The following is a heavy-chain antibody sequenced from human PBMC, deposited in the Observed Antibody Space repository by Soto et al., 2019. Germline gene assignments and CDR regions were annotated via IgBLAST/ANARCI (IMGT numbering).Heavy chain of an antibody. CDR3: AREATNPNWFDP. CDR2: IFYTGRT. Sequence: QVQLQESGPGLVKPSETLSLTCTVSGGSVRSGSYYWSWIRQPPGKGLEWIGYIFYTGRTNYNPSLKSRVTISVDTSKTQYYLKLSSVTAADTAVYYCAREATNPNWFDPWGQGTLVTVSS. J-gene: IGHJ5*02. CDR1: GGSVRSGSYY. V-gene: IGHV4-61*01. D-gene: IGHD5-12*01.